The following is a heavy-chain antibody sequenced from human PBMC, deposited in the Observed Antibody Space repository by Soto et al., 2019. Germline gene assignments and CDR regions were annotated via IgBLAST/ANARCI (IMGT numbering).Heavy chain of an antibody. V-gene: IGHV1-18*01. CDR1: GYSFTNYG. Sequence: QDPLVQSGAEVKKPGASVTDSCKASGYSFTNYGVTWVRQAPGQGLEWMGWISAFNGNTHYAQNLQGRVTMTTDASTSIAYMELRMLRSHDTDVYYCARDRGVAPPVAGNTHYYYYMDVWGKETTVTVSS. D-gene: IGHD6-13*01. CDR3: ARDRGVAPPVAGNTHYYYYMDV. J-gene: IGHJ6*03. CDR2: ISAFNGNT.